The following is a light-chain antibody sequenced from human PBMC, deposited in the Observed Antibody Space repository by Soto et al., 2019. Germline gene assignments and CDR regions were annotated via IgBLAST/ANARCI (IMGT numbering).Light chain of an antibody. CDR3: QQYVSSPFT. CDR2: GAS. V-gene: IGKV3-20*01. J-gene: IGKJ5*01. Sequence: EIVLTQSPGTLSLSPGERATLSCRASQSVSSSYLAWYQQKPGQAPRLLIYGASSRATGIPDRFSGSGSGTDFTLTISRLEPEDFAVYYCQQYVSSPFTFGQGKRLEIK. CDR1: QSVSSSY.